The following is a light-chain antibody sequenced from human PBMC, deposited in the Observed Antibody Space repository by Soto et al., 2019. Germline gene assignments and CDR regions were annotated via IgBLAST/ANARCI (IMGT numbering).Light chain of an antibody. CDR2: DAS. J-gene: IGKJ1*01. Sequence: DIQMTQSPSTLSASVGDRVVITCRASQSITTWLAWYQQKPGKAPKLLIYDASSLESGVPSRFSGSGSGTEFTLTISSLQPDDFATYYCQQYNDYWTFGQGPKVDIK. V-gene: IGKV1-5*01. CDR3: QQYNDYWT. CDR1: QSITTW.